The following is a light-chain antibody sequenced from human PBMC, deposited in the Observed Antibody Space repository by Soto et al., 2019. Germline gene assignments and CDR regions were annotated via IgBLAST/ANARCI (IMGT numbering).Light chain of an antibody. Sequence: QSVLTQPASVSGSPGQTITISCTGTSSDVGGYAYVSWYQQYPGKVPKLVISEVSNRPSGVSHRFSGSRSGNTASLTISGLQAEDEADYHCSSYTSRNTPVFGGGTKVTVL. CDR2: EVS. J-gene: IGLJ2*01. CDR3: SSYTSRNTPV. V-gene: IGLV2-14*01. CDR1: SSDVGGYAY.